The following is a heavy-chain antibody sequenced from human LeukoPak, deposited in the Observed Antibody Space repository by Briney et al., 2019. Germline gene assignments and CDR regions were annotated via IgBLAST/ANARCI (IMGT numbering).Heavy chain of an antibody. CDR2: IYPGDSDT. CDR1: GYSFTSYW. CDR3: ARTMVRGVIASARDY. V-gene: IGHV5-51*01. Sequence: GESLKISCKGSGYSFTSYWIGWVRQMPGKGLEWMGIIYPGDSDTRYSPSFQGQVTISADKSLSTAYLQWSGLKASDTAMYYCARTMVRGVIASARDYWGQGTLVTVSS. J-gene: IGHJ4*02. D-gene: IGHD3-10*01.